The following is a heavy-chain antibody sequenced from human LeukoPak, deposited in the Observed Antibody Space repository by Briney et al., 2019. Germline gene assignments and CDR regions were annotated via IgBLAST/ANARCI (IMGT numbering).Heavy chain of an antibody. Sequence: ASVKVSCKASGYTFTGYYMHWVRQAPGQGLEWMGWIHTNTGHPTYAQGFTGRFVYTLDTSVSTAYLEISSLKAEDSAVYYCARLVVADYFYYLDVWGQGTTVTVSS. CDR2: IHTNTGHP. CDR3: ARLVVADYFYYLDV. D-gene: IGHD3-16*02. CDR1: GYTFTGYY. J-gene: IGHJ6*02. V-gene: IGHV7-4-1*02.